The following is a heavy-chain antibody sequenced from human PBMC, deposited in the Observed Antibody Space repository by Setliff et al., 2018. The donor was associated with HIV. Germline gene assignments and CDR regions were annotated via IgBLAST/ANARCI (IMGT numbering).Heavy chain of an antibody. V-gene: IGHV1-18*01. D-gene: IGHD2-2*01. CDR2: ISVYNGDT. CDR3: ARAIRWRYCSSTSCSDAFDI. CDR1: GNTFTTYD. J-gene: IGHJ3*02. Sequence: ASVKVSCKASGNTFTTYDISWVRQAPGQGLEWMGWISVYNGDTNYAQKFQGRVTMTTDTSTSTAYMELRSLRSDDTAVYYCARAIRWRYCSSTSCSDAFDIWGQGTMFTV.